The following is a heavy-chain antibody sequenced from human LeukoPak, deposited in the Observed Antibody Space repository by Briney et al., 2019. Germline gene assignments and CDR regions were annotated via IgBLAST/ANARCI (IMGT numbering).Heavy chain of an antibody. D-gene: IGHD2-15*01. CDR1: RFTFSSYA. J-gene: IGHJ5*02. V-gene: IGHV3-23*01. CDR2: ISGSGGST. Sequence: GGSLRLSRAASRFTFSSYAMSWVRQAPGKGREWVSAISGSGGSTYYADSLKGRFTISRDNSKNTLYLQMNSQRAEDTAVYYCAKGGGGSPAWGQGTLVTVSS. CDR3: AKGGGGSPA.